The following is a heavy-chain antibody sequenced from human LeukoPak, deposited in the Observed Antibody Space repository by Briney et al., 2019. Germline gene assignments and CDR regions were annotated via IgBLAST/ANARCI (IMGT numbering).Heavy chain of an antibody. CDR3: ARGASSAYYVDY. J-gene: IGHJ4*02. Sequence: GGSLRLSCAASGFTFSSYWMHWVRHAPGKGLVWVSRIKYDGSMTTYGDSVKGRFSISRDNAKNTVDLQMNSLRAEDTAVYYCARGASSAYYVDYWGQGTLVSVSS. CDR2: IKYDGSMT. CDR1: GFTFSSYW. V-gene: IGHV3-74*01. D-gene: IGHD3-22*01.